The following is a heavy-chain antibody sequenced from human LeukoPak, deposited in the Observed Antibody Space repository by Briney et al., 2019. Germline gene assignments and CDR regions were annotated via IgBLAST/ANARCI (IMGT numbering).Heavy chain of an antibody. CDR1: GYTFTSYD. CDR3: ARGKRVMVRGVITDYYYYYMDV. V-gene: IGHV1-8*03. D-gene: IGHD3-10*01. CDR2: MNPNSGNT. Sequence: ASVKVSCKASGYTFTSYDINWVRQATGQGLEWMGWMNPNSGNTGYAQKFQGRVTITRNTSISTAYMELSSLRSEDTAVYYCARGKRVMVRGVITDYYYYYMDVWGKGTTVTVSS. J-gene: IGHJ6*03.